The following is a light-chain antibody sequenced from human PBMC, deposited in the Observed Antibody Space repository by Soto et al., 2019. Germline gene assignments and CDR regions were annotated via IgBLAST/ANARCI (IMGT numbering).Light chain of an antibody. CDR1: SSDIGRHH. CDR3: GTWDTSLSRV. J-gene: IGLJ1*01. Sequence: QSVLTQPPSVSAAPGGKVTISCSGSSSDIGRHHVSWYQQLPGTAPKLLIYENTKRPSGIPDRFSGSKSGTSATLGITGLQTGDEADYYCGTWDTSLSRVFGTGTKVTVL. V-gene: IGLV1-51*02. CDR2: ENT.